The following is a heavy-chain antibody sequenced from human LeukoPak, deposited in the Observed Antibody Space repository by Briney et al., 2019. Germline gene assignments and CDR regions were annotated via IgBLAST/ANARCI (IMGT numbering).Heavy chain of an antibody. Sequence: GGSLRLSCAASGFTFSDYYMSWIRQAPGKGLEWFSCISSSSSYTNYADSVKGRFTISRDNSKNTLYLQMNSLRAEDTAVYYCAKQAMDYYDSSGYYAPFDYWGQGTLVTVSS. D-gene: IGHD3-22*01. CDR2: ISSSSSYT. CDR3: AKQAMDYYDSSGYYAPFDY. J-gene: IGHJ4*02. CDR1: GFTFSDYY. V-gene: IGHV3-11*03.